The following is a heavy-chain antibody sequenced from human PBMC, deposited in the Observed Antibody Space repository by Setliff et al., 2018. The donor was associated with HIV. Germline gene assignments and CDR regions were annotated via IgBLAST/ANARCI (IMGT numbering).Heavy chain of an antibody. Sequence: GGSLRLSCAASGFTFSTYAMGWVRQAPGKGLEWVSTVGAVGGPTHYAESVKGRFTISKDNSKNALYLQMSSLRDEDTAVYYCARDPLPDFRGWCYWGQGTLVTVSS. CDR1: GFTFSTYA. CDR3: ARDPLPDFRGWCY. D-gene: IGHD3-10*01. CDR2: VGAVGGPT. V-gene: IGHV3-23*01. J-gene: IGHJ4*02.